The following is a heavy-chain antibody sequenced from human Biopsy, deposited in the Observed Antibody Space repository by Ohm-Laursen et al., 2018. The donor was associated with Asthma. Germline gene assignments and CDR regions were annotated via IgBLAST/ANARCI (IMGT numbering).Heavy chain of an antibody. Sequence: SDTLSLTCRVSGGYTGSSDHHWAWTRQAPGKGLEWIGFVFWSGSAHYSRSLERRVSISIDTATNEFSMKLRSVTPADTAVYFCARVVSYGDIYFGVDVWGPGNTVVVS. J-gene: IGHJ6*02. CDR1: GGYTGSSDHH. CDR3: ARVVSYGDIYFGVDV. V-gene: IGHV4-30-4*02. CDR2: VFWSGSA. D-gene: IGHD4-17*01.